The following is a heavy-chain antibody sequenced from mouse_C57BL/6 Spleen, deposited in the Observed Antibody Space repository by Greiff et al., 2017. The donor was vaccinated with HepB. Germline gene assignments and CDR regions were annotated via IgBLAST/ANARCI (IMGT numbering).Heavy chain of an antibody. CDR3: AGLRQEGYAMDY. CDR2: ISDGGSYT. V-gene: IGHV5-4*03. CDR1: GFTFSSYA. D-gene: IGHD2-4*01. Sequence: EVMLVESGEGLVKPGGSLKLSCAASGFTFSSYAMSWVRQTPEKRLEWVATISDGGSYTYYPDNVKGRFTISRDNAKNNLYLQMSHLKSEDTAMYYCAGLRQEGYAMDYWGQGTSVTVSS. J-gene: IGHJ4*01.